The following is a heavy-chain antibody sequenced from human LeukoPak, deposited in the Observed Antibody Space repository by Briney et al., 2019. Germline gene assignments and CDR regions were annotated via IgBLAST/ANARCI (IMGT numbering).Heavy chain of an antibody. D-gene: IGHD3-10*01. CDR2: IRSKAYGGTT. V-gene: IGHV3-49*03. Sequence: PGGSLRLSCIASGFTFGDYAMSWFRQAPGKGLEWVGFIRSKAYGGTTEDAASVKGRFTISRDDSKSIAYLQMNSLKTEDTAVYYCTRDLFDYGSGVRMDAWGQGTTVTVSS. J-gene: IGHJ6*02. CDR3: TRDLFDYGSGVRMDA. CDR1: GFTFGDYA.